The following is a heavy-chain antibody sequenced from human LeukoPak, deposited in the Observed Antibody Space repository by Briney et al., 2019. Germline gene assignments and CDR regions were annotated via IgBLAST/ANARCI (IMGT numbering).Heavy chain of an antibody. CDR3: ARSYDILTGYSFDS. Sequence: TPSQTLSLTCTVSGGSISSGGFYWHWLRQHPGKGLEWFGYIYYSGSTYYNPSLKSRVTISVDTSKNQFSLKLSSVTAADTAVYYCARSYDILTGYSFDSWGQGTLVTVSS. CDR2: IYYSGST. CDR1: GGSISSGGFY. J-gene: IGHJ4*02. V-gene: IGHV4-31*03. D-gene: IGHD3-9*01.